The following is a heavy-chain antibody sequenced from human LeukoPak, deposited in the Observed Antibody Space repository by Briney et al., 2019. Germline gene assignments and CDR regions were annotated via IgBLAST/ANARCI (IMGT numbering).Heavy chain of an antibody. J-gene: IGHJ4*02. V-gene: IGHV3-66*01. CDR3: ARGRTYCGGDSCPDY. Sequence: GGSLRLSCAASGFTVSSNYMSWVRQAPGKGLEWVSVIYSGGSTYYADSVKGRFTISRDNSKNTLYLQINSLRAEDTAVYYCARGRTYCGGDSCPDYWGQGTLVTVSS. CDR1: GFTVSSNY. D-gene: IGHD2-21*02. CDR2: IYSGGST.